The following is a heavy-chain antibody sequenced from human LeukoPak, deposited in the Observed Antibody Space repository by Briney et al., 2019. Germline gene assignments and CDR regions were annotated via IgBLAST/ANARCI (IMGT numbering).Heavy chain of an antibody. J-gene: IGHJ5*02. V-gene: IGHV3-23*01. Sequence: GGSLRLSCAASGFTFSIYGMSWVRQAPGKGLEWVSGISNSGDRTYYADSVKGRFTISRDNSKNTLYLQVNSLRAEDTALYYCAKDNDYGGLWFDPWGQGTLVTVSS. CDR3: AKDNDYGGLWFDP. CDR1: GFTFSIYG. CDR2: ISNSGDRT. D-gene: IGHD4-23*01.